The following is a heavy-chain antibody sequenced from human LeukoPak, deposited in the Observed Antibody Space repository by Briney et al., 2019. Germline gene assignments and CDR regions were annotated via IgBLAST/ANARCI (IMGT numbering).Heavy chain of an antibody. CDR3: AKGSSAWYGWFDP. J-gene: IGHJ5*02. D-gene: IGHD6-19*01. CDR1: GFTFSSYV. Sequence: GGSLRLSCAASGFTFSSYVLSWARQAPGKGREWVSGISASGGSTYYADSVKGRFTISRDNSKNTVYLQMNSLTAEDTAVYYCAKGSSAWYGWFDPWGQGTLVTVSS. V-gene: IGHV3-23*01. CDR2: ISASGGST.